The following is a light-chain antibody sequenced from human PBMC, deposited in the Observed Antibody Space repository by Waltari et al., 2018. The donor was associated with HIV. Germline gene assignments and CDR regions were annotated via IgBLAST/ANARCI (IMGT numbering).Light chain of an antibody. Sequence: DIQMTQSPSSLSASVGDRVTITCRASPSIDYHLNWYQQKPGKAPNLLNHAASTLQSGVPSRFSGSGSGTDFTLTISSLQPEDFATYYCQQSYITPRTFGLGTKVEI. J-gene: IGKJ1*01. CDR1: PSIDYH. V-gene: IGKV1-39*01. CDR3: QQSYITPRT. CDR2: AAS.